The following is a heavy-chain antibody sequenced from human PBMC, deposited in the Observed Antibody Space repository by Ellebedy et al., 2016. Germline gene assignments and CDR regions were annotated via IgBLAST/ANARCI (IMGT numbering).Heavy chain of an antibody. CDR1: GGSFSGYY. CDR3: ARVKYPVVVPAAILGWFDP. J-gene: IGHJ5*02. D-gene: IGHD2-2*01. Sequence: SETLSLTXAVYGGSFSGYYWSWIRQPPGKGLEWIGYIYYSGSTNYNPSLKSRVTISVDTSKNQFSLKLSSVTAADTAVYYCARVKYPVVVPAAILGWFDPWGQGTLVTVSS. CDR2: IYYSGST. V-gene: IGHV4-59*01.